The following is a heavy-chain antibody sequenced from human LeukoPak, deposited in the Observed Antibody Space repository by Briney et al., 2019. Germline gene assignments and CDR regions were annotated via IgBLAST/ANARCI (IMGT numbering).Heavy chain of an antibody. CDR2: ITSSSNTI. Sequence: GGCLRLSCAASGFTFSDYWMNWVRQAPGKGLEWVSYITSSSNTIYYADSVKGRFTISRDNAKNSLYLQMNSLRVEDTAVYYCARGRGDYDFWSGYYHFDYWGQGTLVTVSS. CDR1: GFTFSDYW. V-gene: IGHV3-48*01. J-gene: IGHJ4*02. CDR3: ARGRGDYDFWSGYYHFDY. D-gene: IGHD3-3*01.